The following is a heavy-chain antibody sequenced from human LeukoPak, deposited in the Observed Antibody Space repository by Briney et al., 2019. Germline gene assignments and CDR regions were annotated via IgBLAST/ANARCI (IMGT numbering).Heavy chain of an antibody. Sequence: GSLRLSCAASGFTFSSYALSWVRQPPGKGLEWIGSIYYSGSTYYNPSLKSRVTISVDTSKNQFSLKLSSVTAADTAVYYCARELIFNWFDPWGQGTLVTVSS. CDR2: IYYSGST. J-gene: IGHJ5*01. CDR1: GFTFSSYA. CDR3: ARELIFNWFDP. V-gene: IGHV4-39*07.